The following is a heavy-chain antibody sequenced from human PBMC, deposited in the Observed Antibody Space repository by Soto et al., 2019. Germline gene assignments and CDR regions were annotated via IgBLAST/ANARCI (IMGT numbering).Heavy chain of an antibody. CDR3: ARDRSSGWYGSYYYYGMDV. V-gene: IGHV4-59*01. CDR1: GGSIRDYF. Sequence: SETLSLTCTVSGGSIRDYFWTWIRQPPGKGLEWIGYIYYSGRTNYNPSLKSRVSISVDTSKNHFSLQLRSVTAADTAVYYCARDRSSGWYGSYYYYGMDVWGQGTTVTVSS. D-gene: IGHD6-19*01. CDR2: IYYSGRT. J-gene: IGHJ6*02.